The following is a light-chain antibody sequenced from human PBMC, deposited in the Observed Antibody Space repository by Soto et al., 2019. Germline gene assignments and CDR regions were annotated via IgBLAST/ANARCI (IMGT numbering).Light chain of an antibody. CDR3: QQRSNWQT. J-gene: IGKJ1*01. CDR1: QSVSSY. Sequence: EIVLTQSPATLSLSPGERATLSCRASQSVSSYLAWYQQKPGQAPRLLIYDASNRATGIPARFSGSGSGTDFTLTISSLEPEDFAVYYCQQRSNWQTFGQGTKVVIK. V-gene: IGKV3-11*01. CDR2: DAS.